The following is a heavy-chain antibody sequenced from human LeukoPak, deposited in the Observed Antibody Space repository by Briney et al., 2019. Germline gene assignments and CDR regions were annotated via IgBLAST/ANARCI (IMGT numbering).Heavy chain of an antibody. CDR3: ARDRTDYDFWSGYYTLSYFDY. J-gene: IGHJ4*02. V-gene: IGHV3-21*01. D-gene: IGHD3-3*01. CDR2: ISSSSSYI. Sequence: GGSLGLSCAASGFTFSSYSMNWVRQAPGKGLEWVSSISSSSSYIYYADSVKGRFTISRDNAKNSLYLQMNSLRAEDTAVYYCARDRTDYDFWSGYYTLSYFDYWGQGTLVTVSS. CDR1: GFTFSSYS.